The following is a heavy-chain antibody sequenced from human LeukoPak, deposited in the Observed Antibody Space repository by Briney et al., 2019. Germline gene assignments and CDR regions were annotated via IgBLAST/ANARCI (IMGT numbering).Heavy chain of an antibody. Sequence: GGSLRLSCAASGFTFSTYAMHWVRQTPGKGLEYVSAISTNGGGTYYANSVKGRFTISRDNSKNTLYLQMGSLRAEDMAVYYCARYCSGVGCYAGYDYWGQGTLVTVSS. CDR3: ARYCSGVGCYAGYDY. CDR2: ISTNGGGT. V-gene: IGHV3-64*01. CDR1: GFTFSTYA. D-gene: IGHD2-15*01. J-gene: IGHJ4*02.